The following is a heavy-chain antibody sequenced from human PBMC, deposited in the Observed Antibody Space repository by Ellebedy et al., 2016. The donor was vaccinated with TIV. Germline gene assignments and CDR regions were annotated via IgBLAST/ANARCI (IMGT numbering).Heavy chain of an antibody. D-gene: IGHD3-16*01. CDR1: GFTFSDYY. V-gene: IGHV3-11*01. CDR2: ISSSGSTI. Sequence: GESLKISXAASGFTFSDYYMSWIRQAPGKGLEWVSYISSSGSTIYYADSVKGRFTISRDNAKNSLYLQMNSLRAEDTAVYYCARDWGIGSYPGYWGQGTLVTVSS. J-gene: IGHJ4*02. CDR3: ARDWGIGSYPGY.